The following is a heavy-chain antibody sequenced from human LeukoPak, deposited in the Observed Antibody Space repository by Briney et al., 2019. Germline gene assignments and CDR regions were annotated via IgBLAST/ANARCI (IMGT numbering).Heavy chain of an antibody. Sequence: GASVKVSCKASGYTSTGYYMHWVRQAPGQGLEGMGWINPNSGGTNYAQKFQGWVTMTRDTSISTAYMELSRLRSDDTAVYYCARSHYYDSSGYYPGDAFDIWGQGTMVTVSS. V-gene: IGHV1-2*04. CDR3: ARSHYYDSSGYYPGDAFDI. J-gene: IGHJ3*02. CDR1: GYTSTGYY. D-gene: IGHD3-22*01. CDR2: INPNSGGT.